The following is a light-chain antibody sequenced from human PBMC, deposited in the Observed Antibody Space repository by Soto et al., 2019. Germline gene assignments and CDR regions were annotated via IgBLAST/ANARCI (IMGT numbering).Light chain of an antibody. CDR2: GAS. V-gene: IGKV3-20*01. Sequence: EVVLTQTPDTLSLSPGGRASLSCRASQSVATYLAWYQQRSGQAPGLLIYGASSRASGIPDRFSGSGSGTDFTLTISSLEPEDFGVYYCQQYGSSLTFGQGTKVDIK. J-gene: IGKJ1*01. CDR3: QQYGSSLT. CDR1: QSVATY.